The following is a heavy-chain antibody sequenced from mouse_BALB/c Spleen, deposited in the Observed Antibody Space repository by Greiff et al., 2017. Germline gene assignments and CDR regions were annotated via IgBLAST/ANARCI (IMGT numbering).Heavy chain of an antibody. Sequence: EVKVEESGGGLVQPGGSRKLSCAASGFTFSSFGMHWVRQAPEKGLEWVAYISSGSSTIYYADTVKGRFTISRDNPKNTLFLQMTSLRSEDTAMYYCARSPYYYGSSYGWYFDVWGAGTTVTVSS. CDR2: ISSGSSTI. CDR1: GFTFSSFG. CDR3: ARSPYYYGSSYGWYFDV. V-gene: IGHV5-17*02. D-gene: IGHD1-1*01. J-gene: IGHJ1*01.